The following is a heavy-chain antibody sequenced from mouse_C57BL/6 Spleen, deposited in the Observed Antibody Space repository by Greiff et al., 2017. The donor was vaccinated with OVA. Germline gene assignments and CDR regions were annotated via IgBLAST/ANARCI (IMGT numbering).Heavy chain of an antibody. Sequence: DVQLQESGTVLARPGASVKMSCKTSGYTFTSYWMHWVKQRPGQGLEWIGAIYPGNSDTSYNQKFKGKAKLTAVTSASTAYMELSSLTNEDSAVYYCTNYYGSSLAWFAYWGQGTLVTVSA. CDR2: IYPGNSDT. D-gene: IGHD1-1*01. V-gene: IGHV1-5*01. CDR1: GYTFTSYW. J-gene: IGHJ3*01. CDR3: TNYYGSSLAWFAY.